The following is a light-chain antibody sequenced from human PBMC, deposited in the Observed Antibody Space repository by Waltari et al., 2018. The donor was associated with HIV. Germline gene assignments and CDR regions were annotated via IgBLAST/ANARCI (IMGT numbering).Light chain of an antibody. J-gene: IGKJ1*01. CDR3: QQYNHWPLA. CDR1: QSVIRN. V-gene: IGKV3-15*01. CDR2: GAS. Sequence: EIVMTQSPSILSVSPGKRATLSCRASQSVIRNLAWYQQRPGQAPRLLIYGASVRATDIPARFSGSGSGTEFTLTISSLQSEDFAFYSWQQYNHWPLAFGQGTKVE.